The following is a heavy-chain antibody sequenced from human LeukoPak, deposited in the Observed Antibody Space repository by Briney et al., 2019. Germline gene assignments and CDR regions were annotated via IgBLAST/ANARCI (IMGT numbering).Heavy chain of an antibody. CDR3: ARDSPGMVATSPFDY. D-gene: IGHD5-12*01. V-gene: IGHV3-30*03. CDR2: ISYDGSNK. Sequence: GGSLRLSCAASGFIFSSYGMHWVRQAPGKGLEWVAVISYDGSNKYYADSVKGRFTISRDNSKNTLYLQMSRLRSDDTAVYYCARDSPGMVATSPFDYWGQGTLVTVSS. J-gene: IGHJ4*02. CDR1: GFIFSSYG.